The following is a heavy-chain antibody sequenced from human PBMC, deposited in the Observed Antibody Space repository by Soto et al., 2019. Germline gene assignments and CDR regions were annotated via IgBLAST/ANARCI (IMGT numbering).Heavy chain of an antibody. D-gene: IGHD3-10*01. J-gene: IGHJ6*02. CDR1: GFTFCNAW. CDR2: IKSKTDGGTT. CDR3: TPTHYGSGSCYKEPYYYGMDV. V-gene: IGHV3-15*01. Sequence: GGSLRLSCAASGFTFCNAWMSWVRQAPGKGLEWVGRIKSKTDGGTTDYAAPVKGRFTISRDDSKNTLYLQMNSLKTEDTAVYYCTPTHYGSGSCYKEPYYYGMDVWGQGTTVTVSS.